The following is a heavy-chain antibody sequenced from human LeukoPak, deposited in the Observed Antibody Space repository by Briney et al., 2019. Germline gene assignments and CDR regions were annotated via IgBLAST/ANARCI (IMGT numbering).Heavy chain of an antibody. CDR2: IKPDENEK. Sequence: GGSLRLSCDASGFTFNNYWMSWVRQAPGKGLEWVANIKPDENEKFYVDSVKGRFTISRDNAKNSLYLQMNSLRAEDTALYYCTRSPDGFDYWGQGTLVTVSS. D-gene: IGHD1-14*01. V-gene: IGHV3-7*03. CDR3: TRSPDGFDY. J-gene: IGHJ4*02. CDR1: GFTFNNYW.